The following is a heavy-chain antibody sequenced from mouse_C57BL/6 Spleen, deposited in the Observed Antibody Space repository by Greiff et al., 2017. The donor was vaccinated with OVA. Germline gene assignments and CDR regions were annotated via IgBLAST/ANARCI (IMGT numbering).Heavy chain of an antibody. V-gene: IGHV1-69*01. CDR2: IDPSDSYT. CDR3: ARRDEDYFDY. J-gene: IGHJ2*01. CDR1: GYTFTSYW. Sequence: QVQLKQPGAELVMPGASVKLSCKASGYTFTSYWMHWVKQRPGQGLEWIGEIDPSDSYTNYNQKFKGKSTLTVDKSSSTAYMQLSSLTSEDSAVYYCARRDEDYFDYWGQGTTLTVSS.